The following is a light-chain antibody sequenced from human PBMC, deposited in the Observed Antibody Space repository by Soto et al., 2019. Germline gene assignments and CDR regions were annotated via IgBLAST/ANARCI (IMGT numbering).Light chain of an antibody. CDR2: EVS. J-gene: IGLJ2*01. V-gene: IGLV2-14*01. CDR3: SSYTTSLVL. Sequence: QSALTQPASVSGSPGQSITISCTGTSSDVGGYDYVSRYQQHPGKAPKLMIYEVSYRPSGVSTRFSGSKSGNTASLTISGLQAEDEADYYCSSYTTSLVLFGGGTKLTVL. CDR1: SSDVGGYDY.